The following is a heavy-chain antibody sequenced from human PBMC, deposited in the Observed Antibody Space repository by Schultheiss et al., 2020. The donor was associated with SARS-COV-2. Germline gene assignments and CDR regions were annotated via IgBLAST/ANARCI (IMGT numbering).Heavy chain of an antibody. D-gene: IGHD6-19*01. J-gene: IGHJ4*02. CDR2: IYTSGST. CDR1: GGSISSSSYY. V-gene: IGHV4-39*07. Sequence: SETLSLTCTVSGGSISSSSYYWGWIRQPPGKGLEWIGRIYTSGSTNYNPSLKSRVTMSVDTSKNQFSLKLSSVTAADTAVYYCARDRAGALYYFDYWGQGTLVTVSS. CDR3: ARDRAGALYYFDY.